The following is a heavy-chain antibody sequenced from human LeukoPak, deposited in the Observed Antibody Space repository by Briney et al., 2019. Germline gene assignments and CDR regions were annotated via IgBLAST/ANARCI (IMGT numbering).Heavy chain of an antibody. Sequence: PWGSLRLSCAASGFPFSSYGMSWVRQTPDRGLEWVAYLRKDATYSNYVDSVRGRFTISRDNSKHTLELQMNSLRVEDTAVYYCASGGPTRGTLDFGGEGTLVSVSS. CDR2: LRKDATYS. D-gene: IGHD1-26*01. CDR3: ASGGPTRGTLDF. CDR1: GFPFSSYG. J-gene: IGHJ4*02. V-gene: IGHV3-30*02.